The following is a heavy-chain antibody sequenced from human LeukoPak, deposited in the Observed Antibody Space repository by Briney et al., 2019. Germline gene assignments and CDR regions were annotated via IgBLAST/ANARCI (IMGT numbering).Heavy chain of an antibody. CDR1: GFTFSGSA. Sequence: GGSLRLSCAASGFTFSGSAMHWVRQASGKGLEWVGRIRSKANSYATAYAASVEGRFTISRDDSKNTAYLQMNSLKTEDTAVYYCTRLSSSSLRDYWGQGTLVTVSS. D-gene: IGHD6-13*01. J-gene: IGHJ4*02. V-gene: IGHV3-73*01. CDR3: TRLSSSSLRDY. CDR2: IRSKANSYAT.